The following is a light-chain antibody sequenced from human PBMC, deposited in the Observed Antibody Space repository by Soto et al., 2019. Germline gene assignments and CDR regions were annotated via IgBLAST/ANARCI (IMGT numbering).Light chain of an antibody. J-gene: IGLJ3*02. CDR3: GTWDRSLSAWV. Sequence: QSALTQSASMSGSPGQSITISCTGTSSDVGSYNLVSWYQQHPGKAPKFIIYEGTKRPSGVSDRFSGSKSGNTASLGITGLQTGDEADYYCGTWDRSLSAWVFGGGTKLTVL. V-gene: IGLV2-14*02. CDR2: EGT. CDR1: SSDVGSYNL.